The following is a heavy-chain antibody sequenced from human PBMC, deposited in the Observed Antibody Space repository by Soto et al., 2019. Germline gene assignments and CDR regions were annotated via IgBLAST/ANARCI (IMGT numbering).Heavy chain of an antibody. CDR1: GGSFSGYY. Sequence: QVQLQQWGAGLLKPSETLSLTCAVYGGSFSGYYWSWIRQPPGKGLEWIGEINHSGSTNYNPSLKSRVTISVDTSKNQFSLKLSSVTAADTAVYYCARAPQYSSIRTPPPEPRYNWFDPWGQGTLVTVSS. CDR3: ARAPQYSSIRTPPPEPRYNWFDP. D-gene: IGHD6-13*01. J-gene: IGHJ5*02. V-gene: IGHV4-34*01. CDR2: INHSGST.